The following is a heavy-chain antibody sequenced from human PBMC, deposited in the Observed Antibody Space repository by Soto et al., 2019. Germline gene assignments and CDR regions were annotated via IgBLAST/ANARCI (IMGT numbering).Heavy chain of an antibody. V-gene: IGHV3-23*01. CDR2: ISGSGGST. D-gene: IGHD5-12*01. J-gene: IGHJ3*02. CDR1: GFTFSSYA. CDR3: TSPGVWSGYDYFAFDI. Sequence: GGSLRLSCAASGFTFSSYAMSWVRQAPGKGLEWVSAISGSGGSTYYADSVKGRFTISRDDSKNTAYLQMNSLKAEDTAVYYCTSPGVWSGYDYFAFDIWGQGTMVTVSS.